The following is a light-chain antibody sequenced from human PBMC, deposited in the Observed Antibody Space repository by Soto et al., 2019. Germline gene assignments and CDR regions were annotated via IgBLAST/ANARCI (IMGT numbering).Light chain of an antibody. CDR1: QSISEL. CDR3: QQYSGYHLT. J-gene: IGKJ4*01. Sequence: DIQMTQSPSTLSASVGDRVTIACRASQSISELLAWYQRKPGKAPELLIYDASNLDTGVPWSLSGSGSGTEFTLTITSLQPDAFASDLCQQYSGYHLTVGGGTRVDMK. V-gene: IGKV1-5*01. CDR2: DAS.